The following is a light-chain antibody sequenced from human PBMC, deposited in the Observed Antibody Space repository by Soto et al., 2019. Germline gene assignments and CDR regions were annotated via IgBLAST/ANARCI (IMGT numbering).Light chain of an antibody. CDR2: GNS. CDR1: SSNIGAGYD. V-gene: IGLV1-40*01. Sequence: QSVLTQPPSVSGAPGQRVTICCTGSSSNIGAGYDVHWYQQLPGTAPKLLIYGNSNRPSGVPDRFSGSKSGTSASLAITGLQAEDEADYYCQSYDSSLSGSAVFGEGTKVTVL. CDR3: QSYDSSLSGSAV. J-gene: IGLJ2*01.